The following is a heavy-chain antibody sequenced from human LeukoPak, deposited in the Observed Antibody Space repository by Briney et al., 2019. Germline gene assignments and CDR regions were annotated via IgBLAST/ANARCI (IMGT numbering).Heavy chain of an antibody. J-gene: IGHJ6*03. CDR2: ISGSGDST. V-gene: IGHV3-23*01. Sequence: GGSLRLSCAASGFIFNIYAMSWVRQAPGKGLEWVSGISGSGDSTYYADSVKGRFTISRDNSKNTLYLQMKSLRAEDMAVYYCTKDRTIVTTYYNYYMDVWGKGTTVTVSS. CDR1: GFIFNIYA. CDR3: TKDRTIVTTYYNYYMDV. D-gene: IGHD4-11*01.